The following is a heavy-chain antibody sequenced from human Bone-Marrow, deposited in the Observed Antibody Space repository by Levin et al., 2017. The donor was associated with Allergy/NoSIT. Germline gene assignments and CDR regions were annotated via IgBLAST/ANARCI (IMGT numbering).Heavy chain of an antibody. D-gene: IGHD1/OR15-1a*01. V-gene: IGHV4-34*01. CDR2: INHSGFT. J-gene: IGHJ6*02. Sequence: SETLSLTCAVSGGSFSDYVWIWIRQSPGKGPEWIGQINHSGFTDYNPSLKSRVTISLDTPKSQFSLRLRSVTAADAARYYCARGRREAVWTKSILNYFYYGMDVWGQGTTVAVSS. CDR3: ARGRREAVWTKSILNYFYYGMDV. CDR1: GGSFSDYV.